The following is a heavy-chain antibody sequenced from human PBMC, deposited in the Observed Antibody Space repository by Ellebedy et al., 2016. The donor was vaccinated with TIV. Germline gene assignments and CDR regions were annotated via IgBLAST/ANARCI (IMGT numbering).Heavy chain of an antibody. D-gene: IGHD2-15*01. CDR3: ARVIGLRDCSGDICSPPPPLDH. Sequence: ASVKVSCKASGYTFTTFGITWVRQAPGQGLEWMGWISAFNGDTNYVQKLQGRVTMTSDTSTSTAYMDLRSLRSDDTAVYYCARVIGLRDCSGDICSPPPPLDHWGRGALVTVSS. CDR1: GYTFTTFG. V-gene: IGHV1-18*04. J-gene: IGHJ4*02. CDR2: ISAFNGDT.